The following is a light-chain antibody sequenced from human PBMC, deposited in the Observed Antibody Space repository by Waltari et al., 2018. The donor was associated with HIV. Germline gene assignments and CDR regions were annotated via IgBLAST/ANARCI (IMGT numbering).Light chain of an antibody. Sequence: QVVLTQSPSASASLGASVKLTCTLSNGHASYAIAWPQQQPEKGPRLLVKLNSDGSHFKGDGIPDRFSGSSSGAERYLTISSLQSEDEADYYCQTWGPGFQVFGGGTKLTVL. J-gene: IGLJ3*02. CDR3: QTWGPGFQV. CDR2: LNSDGSH. V-gene: IGLV4-69*01. CDR1: NGHASYA.